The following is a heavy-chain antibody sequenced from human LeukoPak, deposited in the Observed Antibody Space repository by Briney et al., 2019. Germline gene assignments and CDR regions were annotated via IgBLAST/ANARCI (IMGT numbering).Heavy chain of an antibody. CDR1: GLTFYDQA. J-gene: IGHJ3*01. Sequence: GGSLRLSCAASGLTFYDQAMHWVRQAPGTGLEWVSLIGNDGSTYYADSVRGRFTISRDISKNPLYLEMSSLRTEDTAFHCASQTKYYSGSAGSYWGAFDFWGQGTMVTVSS. V-gene: IGHV3-43*02. D-gene: IGHD3-10*01. CDR3: ASQTKYYSGSAGSYWGAFDF. CDR2: IGNDGST.